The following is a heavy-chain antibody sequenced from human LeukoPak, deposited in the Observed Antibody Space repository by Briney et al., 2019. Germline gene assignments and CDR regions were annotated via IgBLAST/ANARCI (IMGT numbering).Heavy chain of an antibody. Sequence: GASVKVSCKASGGTFSSYAISWVRQAPGQGLEWMGGIIPIFGTANYAQKFQGRVTITADKSTSTAYMELSSLRSEDTAIYYCAKEYTGTFSPLPSYLDNWGQGTLVTVSS. V-gene: IGHV1-69*06. CDR2: IIPIFGTA. J-gene: IGHJ4*02. CDR1: GGTFSSYA. CDR3: AKEYTGTFSPLPSYLDN. D-gene: IGHD1-26*01.